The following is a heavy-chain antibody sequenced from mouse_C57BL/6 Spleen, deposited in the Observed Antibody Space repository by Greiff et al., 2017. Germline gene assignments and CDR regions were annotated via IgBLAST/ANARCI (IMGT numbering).Heavy chain of an antibody. J-gene: IGHJ4*01. CDR1: GYTFTSYW. D-gene: IGHD2-1*01. CDR2: IYPGSGST. CDR3: ARWRIYYDAMDY. V-gene: IGHV1-55*01. Sequence: VQLQQPGAELVKPGASVKMSCKASGYTFTSYWITWVKQRPGQGLEWIGDIYPGSGSTNYNEKFKSKATLTVDTSSSTAYMQLSSLTSEDSAVYYCARWRIYYDAMDYWGQGTSVTVSS.